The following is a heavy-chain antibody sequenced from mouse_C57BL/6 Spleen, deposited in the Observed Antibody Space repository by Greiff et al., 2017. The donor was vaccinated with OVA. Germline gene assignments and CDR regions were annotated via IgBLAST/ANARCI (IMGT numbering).Heavy chain of an antibody. CDR1: GFNIKDYY. Sequence: EVQRVESGAELVKPGASVKLSCTASGFNIKDYYMHWVKQRTEQGLEWIGRIDPEDGETKYAPKFQGKATITADTSSNTAYLQLSSLTSEDTAVYYCARWGGYGSSDEYYFDYWGQGTTLTVSS. D-gene: IGHD1-1*01. CDR2: IDPEDGET. V-gene: IGHV14-2*01. J-gene: IGHJ2*01. CDR3: ARWGGYGSSDEYYFDY.